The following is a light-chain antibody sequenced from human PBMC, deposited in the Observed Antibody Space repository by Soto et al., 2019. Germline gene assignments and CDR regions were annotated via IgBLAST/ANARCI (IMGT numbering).Light chain of an antibody. CDR3: CSNAGTYTSV. V-gene: IGLV2-11*01. CDR2: DVS. J-gene: IGLJ3*02. Sequence: QSALTQPRSVSGSPGQSVTISCTGTSSDVGGYNYVSWYQQHPGKAPKLMIYDVSKRPSWVPDRFSGSKSGNTASLTISGLQAEEEADYYCCSNAGTYTSVFGGGTKLTVL. CDR1: SSDVGGYNY.